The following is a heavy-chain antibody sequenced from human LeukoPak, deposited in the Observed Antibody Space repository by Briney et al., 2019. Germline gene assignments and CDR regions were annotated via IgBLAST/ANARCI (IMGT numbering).Heavy chain of an antibody. CDR2: IYSDGST. J-gene: IGHJ4*02. Sequence: GGSLILSCAASGFTISSNYMTWVRQAPGRGLQWVSVIYSDGSTFYADSVKGRFTISRDSSKNTLYLQMNSLRAEDTAVYYCARDHRIGGSWGQGTLVTVSS. D-gene: IGHD3-16*01. CDR1: GFTISSNY. CDR3: ARDHRIGGS. V-gene: IGHV3-53*01.